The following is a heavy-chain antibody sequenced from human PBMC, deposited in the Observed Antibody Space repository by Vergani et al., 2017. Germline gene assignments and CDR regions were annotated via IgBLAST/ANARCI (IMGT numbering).Heavy chain of an antibody. D-gene: IGHD2-8*01. Sequence: QVQLQQWGAGLLKPSETLSLTCAVYGGSFSGYYWSWIRQPPGKGLEWIGEINHSGSTNYNPSLKSRVTISVDTSKNQFALKLSSVTAADTAVYYWARGVQDGPGKRGYAAEYDVDYWGQGTLVTVSS. CDR1: GGSFSGYY. CDR3: ARGVQDGPGKRGYAAEYDVDY. V-gene: IGHV4-34*01. J-gene: IGHJ4*02. CDR2: INHSGST.